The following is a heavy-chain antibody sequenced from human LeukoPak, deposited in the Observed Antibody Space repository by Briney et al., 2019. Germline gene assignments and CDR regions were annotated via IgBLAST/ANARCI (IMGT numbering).Heavy chain of an antibody. CDR2: INPNSGGT. J-gene: IGHJ4*02. V-gene: IGHV1-2*02. CDR1: GYTFTGYY. CDR3: ARARVRAARPEDY. Sequence: ASVKVSCKASGYTFTGYYMHWVRQAPGQGLEWMGWINPNSGGTNYAQKFQGRVTRTRDTSISTAYMELSRLRSDDTAVYYCARARVRAARPEDYWGQGTLVAVSS. D-gene: IGHD6-6*01.